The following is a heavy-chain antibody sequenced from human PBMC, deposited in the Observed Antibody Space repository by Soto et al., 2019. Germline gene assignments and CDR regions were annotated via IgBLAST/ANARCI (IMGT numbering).Heavy chain of an antibody. D-gene: IGHD3-10*01. J-gene: IGHJ6*02. CDR2: IYYSGET. Sequence: QVQLQASGPGLVKPSETLSLTCTVSGDSISRYYWSWIRLSPGKGLEWIGYIYYSGETNYNPSVKSRVTISVDRTKNQFSLKRSSVTAADTAVYYCARDQVGEFLKGSGMDVWGQGTTVTVSS. CDR1: GDSISRYY. CDR3: ARDQVGEFLKGSGMDV. V-gene: IGHV4-59*01.